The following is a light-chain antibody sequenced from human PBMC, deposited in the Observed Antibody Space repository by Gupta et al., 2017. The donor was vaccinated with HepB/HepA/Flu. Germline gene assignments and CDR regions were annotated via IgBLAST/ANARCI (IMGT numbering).Light chain of an antibody. J-gene: IGLJ3*02. CDR3: SSYTSSSTLEV. V-gene: IGLV2-14*01. Sequence: QCALTQPASVSGSPGQSITISCTGTSSDVGGYNYVSWYQQHPGKAPKLMNYDVSNRPSGVSNRFSGSKSGNTASLTISGLQAEDEADYYCSSYTSSSTLEVFGGGTKLTVL. CDR2: DVS. CDR1: SSDVGGYNY.